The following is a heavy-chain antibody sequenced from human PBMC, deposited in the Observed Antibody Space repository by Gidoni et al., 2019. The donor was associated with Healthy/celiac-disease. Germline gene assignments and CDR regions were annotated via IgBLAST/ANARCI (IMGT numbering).Heavy chain of an antibody. J-gene: IGHJ6*03. V-gene: IGHV3-30*01. Sequence: DSVKGRFTISRDNSKNTLYLQMNSLSAEDTAVYYCARDSLDIVVVPSAANHSYYFMDVWGKGTTVTVSS. D-gene: IGHD2-2*01. CDR3: ARDSLDIVVVPSAANHSYYFMDV.